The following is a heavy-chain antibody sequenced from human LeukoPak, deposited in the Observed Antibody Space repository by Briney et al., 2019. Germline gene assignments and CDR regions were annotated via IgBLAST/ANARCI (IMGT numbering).Heavy chain of an antibody. CDR1: GLTFSSYA. CDR2: ISGSGGST. CDR3: AKYSGYDLDYFDY. J-gene: IGHJ4*02. D-gene: IGHD5-12*01. V-gene: IGHV3-23*01. Sequence: GGSLRLSCAASGLTFSSYAMSWVRQAPGKGLEWVSAISGSGGSTYYADSVKGRFTISRDNSKNTLYLQMNSLRAEDTAVYYCAKYSGYDLDYFDYWGQGTLVTVSS.